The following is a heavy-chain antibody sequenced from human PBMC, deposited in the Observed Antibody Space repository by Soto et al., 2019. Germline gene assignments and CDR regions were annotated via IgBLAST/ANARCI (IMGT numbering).Heavy chain of an antibody. CDR2: INMDGSNT. V-gene: IGHV3-74*01. Sequence: GGSLKLLCAASGFTFSSDWMHGVRQAAGKGLVWVSRINMDGSNTNYADSVKGRFTISRDNAKNTLYQQMNSLRADDTAVYYCARGARGVYGIDYWGHGALVTVSS. J-gene: IGHJ4*01. CDR3: ARGARGVYGIDY. D-gene: IGHD2-8*02. CDR1: GFTFSSDW.